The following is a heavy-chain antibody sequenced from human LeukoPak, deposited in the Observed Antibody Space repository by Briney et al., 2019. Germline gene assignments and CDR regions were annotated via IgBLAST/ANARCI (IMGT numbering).Heavy chain of an antibody. V-gene: IGHV1-2*02. D-gene: IGHD6-13*01. CDR2: INPNSGGT. CDR3: AREGPLYSSSWYEFLLGYFDY. Sequence: RASVKVSCKASGYTFTGYYMHWVRQAPGQGLEWMGWINPNSGGTNYAQKFQGRVTMTRDTSISTAYMELSRLRSDDTAVYYCAREGPLYSSSWYEFLLGYFDYWGQGTLVTVSS. CDR1: GYTFTGYY. J-gene: IGHJ4*02.